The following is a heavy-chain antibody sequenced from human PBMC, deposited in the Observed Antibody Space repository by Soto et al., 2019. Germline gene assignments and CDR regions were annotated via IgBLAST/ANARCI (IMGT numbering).Heavy chain of an antibody. CDR2: IDYSGST. J-gene: IGHJ4*02. CDR3: ARDGGGSSGYYNYGFDY. V-gene: IGHV4-31*03. Sequence: QVQLQESGPGLVKPSQTLSLTCTVSGGSISSGGYYWCWIRQHPGKGLEWIGYIDYSGSTYYNPSLKSRVTISVDTSKNQFSLKLSSVTASCTAVYYCARDGGGSSGYYNYGFDYWGQGTLVTVCS. D-gene: IGHD3-22*01. CDR1: GGSISSGGYY.